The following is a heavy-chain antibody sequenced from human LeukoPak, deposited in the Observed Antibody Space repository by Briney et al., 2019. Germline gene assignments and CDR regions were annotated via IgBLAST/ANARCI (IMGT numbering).Heavy chain of an antibody. Sequence: SVKVSCKASGGTFSSYAVSWVRQAPGQGLEWMGRIIPIFGTANYAQKFQGRVTITTDESTSTAYMELSSLRSEDTAVYYCARVRGIYGSGIFDIWGQGTMVTVSS. V-gene: IGHV1-69*05. J-gene: IGHJ3*02. D-gene: IGHD3-10*01. CDR2: IIPIFGTA. CDR3: ARVRGIYGSGIFDI. CDR1: GGTFSSYA.